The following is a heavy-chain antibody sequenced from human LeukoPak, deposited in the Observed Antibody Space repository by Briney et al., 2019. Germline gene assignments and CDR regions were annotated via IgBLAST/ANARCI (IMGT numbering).Heavy chain of an antibody. Sequence: GGSLRLSCAASRFTFVTYAMSWVRQAPGKGLEWVSTISDSGDSTYYADSVKGRFTVSRDNSKNTLSLQMNSLRAEDTAVYYCARDYYGSGTYYEYYGMDVWGQGTTVTVSS. D-gene: IGHD3-10*01. CDR3: ARDYYGSGTYYEYYGMDV. V-gene: IGHV3-23*01. CDR2: ISDSGDST. CDR1: RFTFVTYA. J-gene: IGHJ6*02.